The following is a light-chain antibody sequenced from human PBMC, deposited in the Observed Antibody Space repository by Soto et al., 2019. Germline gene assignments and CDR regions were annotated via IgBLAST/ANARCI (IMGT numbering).Light chain of an antibody. J-gene: IGLJ1*01. CDR1: SSDVGSYNL. CDR2: EVS. V-gene: IGLV2-23*02. Sequence: QSALTQPASVSGSPGQSITISCTGTSSDVGSYNLVSWYQQHPGKAPKLMIYEVSKRPSGVSNRFSGSKSGNTASLTISGLQAEDEADYYCYSYAGSSTYVVGTGTKLTVL. CDR3: YSYAGSSTYV.